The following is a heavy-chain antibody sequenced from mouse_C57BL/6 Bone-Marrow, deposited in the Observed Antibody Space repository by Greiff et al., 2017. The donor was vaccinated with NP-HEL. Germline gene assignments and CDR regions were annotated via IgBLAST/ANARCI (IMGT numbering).Heavy chain of an antibody. Sequence: EVQVVESGGGLVKPGGSLKLSCAASGFTFSSYAMSWVRQTPEKRLEWVATISDGGSYTYYPDNVKGRFTISRDNAKNNLYLQMSHLKSEDTAMYYCARDPLGGNYVGYYFDYWGQGTTLTVSS. D-gene: IGHD2-1*01. V-gene: IGHV5-4*01. J-gene: IGHJ2*01. CDR3: ARDPLGGNYVGYYFDY. CDR1: GFTFSSYA. CDR2: ISDGGSYT.